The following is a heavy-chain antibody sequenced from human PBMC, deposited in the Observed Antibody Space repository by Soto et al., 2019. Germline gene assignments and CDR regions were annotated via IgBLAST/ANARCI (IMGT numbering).Heavy chain of an antibody. J-gene: IGHJ4*02. CDR3: AKDWGHGGYGFDN. V-gene: IGHV3-30*18. D-gene: IGHD5-12*01. CDR2: ISDDGRNK. Sequence: QVQLVESGGGVVQPGRSLRLSCAASGFSFNTFGIHWVRQAPGKGLEWVALISDDGRNKYFADSVKGRFTISRDNSNNTLYLQMNSLRAEDTAVYYCAKDWGHGGYGFDNWGQGTLVIVSS. CDR1: GFSFNTFG.